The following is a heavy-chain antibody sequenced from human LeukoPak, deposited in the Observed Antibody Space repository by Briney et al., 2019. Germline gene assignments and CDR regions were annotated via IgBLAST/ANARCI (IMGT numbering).Heavy chain of an antibody. J-gene: IGHJ5*02. D-gene: IGHD6-6*01. CDR1: GYTFTGYY. CDR3: ARAVRQLAPPKNWFDP. Sequence: ASVRVSCKASGYTFTGYYMHWVRQAPGQGLEWMGWINPNSGGTNYAQKFQGRVTMTRDTSISTAYMELSRLRSDDTAVYYCARAVRQLAPPKNWFDPWGQGTLVTVSS. V-gene: IGHV1-2*02. CDR2: INPNSGGT.